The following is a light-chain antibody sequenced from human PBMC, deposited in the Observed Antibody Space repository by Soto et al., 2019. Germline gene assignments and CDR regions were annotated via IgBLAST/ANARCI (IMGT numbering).Light chain of an antibody. Sequence: QSALTQPASVSGSPGQSITISCTGTSSDVGSYNLVSWYQQHPGKAPKLMIYKGSKRPSGVSNRFSGSKSGNTASLTISGLQAEDEADYYCCSYAGSRKVFGGGTKVTVL. CDR1: SSDVGSYNL. CDR3: CSYAGSRKV. V-gene: IGLV2-23*01. J-gene: IGLJ2*01. CDR2: KGS.